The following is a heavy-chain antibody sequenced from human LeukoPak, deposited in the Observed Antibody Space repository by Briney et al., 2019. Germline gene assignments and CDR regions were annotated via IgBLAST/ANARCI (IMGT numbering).Heavy chain of an antibody. CDR1: GFTFSSYE. CDR3: ARFDY. Sequence: GGSLRLSCATSGFTFSSYEMNWVRQAPGKGLEWVSYISSSGSLIYYADSVRGRFTISRDDAKNSLYLQMNSLRAEDTAVYYCARFDYWGQGILVTVSS. CDR2: ISSSGSLI. V-gene: IGHV3-48*03. J-gene: IGHJ4*02.